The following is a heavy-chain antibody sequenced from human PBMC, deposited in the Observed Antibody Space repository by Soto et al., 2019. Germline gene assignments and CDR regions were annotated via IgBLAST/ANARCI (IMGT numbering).Heavy chain of an antibody. Sequence: QVQLVQSGAELKKPGASVKVSCKASGYSFSTYGVSWVRQAPGQGLEWMGWISPYNSNTIYAQKLQGRVTMTTDTSTRTAYMELRRLRSDDTAVYYCARETYHYDTSGYFGMDVWGQGTTVTVSS. D-gene: IGHD3-22*01. V-gene: IGHV1-18*01. CDR2: ISPYNSNT. CDR1: GYSFSTYG. CDR3: ARETYHYDTSGYFGMDV. J-gene: IGHJ6*02.